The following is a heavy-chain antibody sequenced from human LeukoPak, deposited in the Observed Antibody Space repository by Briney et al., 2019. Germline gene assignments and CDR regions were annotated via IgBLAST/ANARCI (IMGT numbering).Heavy chain of an antibody. CDR3: ARAVQLWLPHWGSSGYYFDY. D-gene: IGHD5-18*01. V-gene: IGHV1-46*01. CDR1: GYTFTSYY. J-gene: IGHJ4*02. CDR2: INPSGGST. Sequence: GASVKVSCKASGYTFTSYYMHWVRQAPGQGLEWMGIINPSGGSTSYAQKFQGRVTMTRDMSTSTVYMELSSLRSEDTAVYYCARAVQLWLPHWGSSGYYFDYWGQGTLVTVSS.